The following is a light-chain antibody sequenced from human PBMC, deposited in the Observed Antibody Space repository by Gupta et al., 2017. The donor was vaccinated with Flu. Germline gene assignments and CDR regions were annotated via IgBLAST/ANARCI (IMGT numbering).Light chain of an antibody. CDR1: SGIDVDTCT. J-gene: IGLJ1*01. Sequence: QAVLIQPYYLSESPGESASLNCTLRSGIDVDTCTIFWYQQKPGSPPQFLLWYKSDSQKQQGSGVPSRFSGSKDASANAGMLLCSGLHSEDEADYDGMIWHKSAYVVGAGTKVTVL. CDR3: MIWHKSAYV. CDR2: YKSDSQK. V-gene: IGLV5-45*02.